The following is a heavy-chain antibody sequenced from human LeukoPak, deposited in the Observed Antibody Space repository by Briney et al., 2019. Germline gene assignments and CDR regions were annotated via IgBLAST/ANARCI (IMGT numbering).Heavy chain of an antibody. CDR3: ARDLTPGPIDY. CDR2: IIPIFGTA. CDR1: GGTFSSYA. V-gene: IGHV1-69*01. Sequence: SVKVSCTASGGTFSSYAISWVRQAPGQGLEWMGGIIPIFGTANYAHKFQGRVTITADESTSTAYMELSSLRSEDTAVYYCARDLTPGPIDYWGQGTLVTVSS. J-gene: IGHJ4*02. D-gene: IGHD7-27*01.